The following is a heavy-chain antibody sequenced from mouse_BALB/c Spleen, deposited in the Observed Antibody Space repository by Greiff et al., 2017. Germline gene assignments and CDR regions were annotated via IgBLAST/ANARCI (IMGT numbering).Heavy chain of an antibody. D-gene: IGHD2-1*01. CDR1: GFTFSSFG. CDR2: ISSGSSTI. CDR3: ARSEDYGNYYFDY. J-gene: IGHJ2*01. Sequence: EVHLVESGGGLVQPGGSRKLSCAASGFTFSSFGMHWVRQAPEKGLEWVAYISSGSSTIYYADTVKGRFTISRDNPKNTLFLQMTSLRSEDTAMYYCARSEDYGNYYFDYWGQGTTLTVSS. V-gene: IGHV5-17*02.